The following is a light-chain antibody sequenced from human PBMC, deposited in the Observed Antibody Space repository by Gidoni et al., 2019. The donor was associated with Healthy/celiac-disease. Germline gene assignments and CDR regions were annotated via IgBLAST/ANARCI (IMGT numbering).Light chain of an antibody. CDR3: QQYGSSPWT. Sequence: EIVLTKSPGTLSLSQGERATLSCMASQSVSSSYLAWYQQKPGQAPRLLIYGASSRATGIPDRFSGSGSGTDFTLTISRLEPEDFAVYYCQQYGSSPWTFGQGTKVEIK. J-gene: IGKJ1*01. CDR2: GAS. CDR1: QSVSSSY. V-gene: IGKV3-20*01.